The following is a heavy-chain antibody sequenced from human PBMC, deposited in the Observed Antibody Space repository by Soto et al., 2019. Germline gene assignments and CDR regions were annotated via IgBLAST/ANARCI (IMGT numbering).Heavy chain of an antibody. CDR1: GFTCSSYD. Sequence: GGSLRLSCAVSGFTCSSYDMSWVRQAPGKGLEWVSTVLVAGSTHYPDSVKGRFTISRDNSKNTLYLQMNSLRAEDTAVYYCARSSSWEFPAWFDPWGQGTLVTVSS. J-gene: IGHJ5*02. V-gene: IGHV3-23*01. CDR2: VLVAGST. D-gene: IGHD6-13*01. CDR3: ARSSSWEFPAWFDP.